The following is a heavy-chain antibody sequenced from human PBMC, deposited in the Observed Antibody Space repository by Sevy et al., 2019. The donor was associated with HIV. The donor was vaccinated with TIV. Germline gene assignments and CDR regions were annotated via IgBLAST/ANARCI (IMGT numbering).Heavy chain of an antibody. V-gene: IGHV3-23*01. CDR1: GFTFSSYA. Sequence: GGSLRLSCAASGFTFSSYAMSWVRQAPGKGLEWVSAISGSGGSTYYADSVKGRFTISRDNSKNTLYLQMNSLGAEDTAVYYCAKGGNAQWDAFDIWGQGTMVTVSS. CDR2: ISGSGGST. D-gene: IGHD6-19*01. J-gene: IGHJ3*02. CDR3: AKGGNAQWDAFDI.